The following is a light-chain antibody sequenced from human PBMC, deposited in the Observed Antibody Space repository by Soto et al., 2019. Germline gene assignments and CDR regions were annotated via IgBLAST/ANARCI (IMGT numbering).Light chain of an antibody. CDR1: QSVSSSY. V-gene: IGKV3-20*01. Sequence: EIVLTQSPGTLSLSPGERATLSCRASQSVSSSYLAWYQLKPGQAPRLLIYGAFNRATGIPDRFSGSGSGTDFTLTFSRLEPEDFAVYYCQQYGDSPATFGPGTKVDIK. J-gene: IGKJ3*01. CDR3: QQYGDSPAT. CDR2: GAF.